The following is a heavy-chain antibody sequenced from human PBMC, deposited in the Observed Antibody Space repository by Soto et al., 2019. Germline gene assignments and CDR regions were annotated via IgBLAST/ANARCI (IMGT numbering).Heavy chain of an antibody. J-gene: IGHJ5*02. Sequence: EVQLLESGGGLVQPGGSLRLSCAASGLRVSSFAMTWVRQAPGKGLEWISSVNGDGTATYYANSVKGRLTISRHHSKNTLYLHTDSLSGADTDVYYCAKITRSWGQGTLVTVSS. D-gene: IGHD3-16*01. CDR1: GLRVSSFA. CDR3: AKITRS. V-gene: IGHV3-23*01. CDR2: VNGDGTAT.